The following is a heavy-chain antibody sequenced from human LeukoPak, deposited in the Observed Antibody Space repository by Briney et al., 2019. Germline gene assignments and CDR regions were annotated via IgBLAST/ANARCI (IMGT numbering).Heavy chain of an antibody. CDR1: GFTFSNYW. J-gene: IGHJ4*02. V-gene: IGHV3-7*01. Sequence: GGSLRLSCAASGFTFSNYWMSWVRQAPGKGLEWVANIKQDGSEKYYVDSVKGRFTISRDNAKNSLYLQMNSLSAEDTAVYYCARDSPDSDFDYWGQGTLVTVSS. CDR3: ARDSPDSDFDY. CDR2: IKQDGSEK.